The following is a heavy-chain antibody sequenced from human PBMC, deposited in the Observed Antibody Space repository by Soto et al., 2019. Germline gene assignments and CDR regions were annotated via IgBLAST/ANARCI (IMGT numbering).Heavy chain of an antibody. J-gene: IGHJ3*02. CDR1: GGTFSSYA. V-gene: IGHV1-69*06. CDR3: ARDQYKGGSTVTTSGAFDI. CDR2: IIPIFGTA. Sequence: ASVKVSCKASGGTFSSYAISWVRQAPGQGLEWMGGIIPIFGTANYAQKFQGRVTITADKSTSTAYMELSSLRSEDTAVYYCARDQYKGGSTVTTSGAFDIWGQGTMVTV. D-gene: IGHD4-17*01.